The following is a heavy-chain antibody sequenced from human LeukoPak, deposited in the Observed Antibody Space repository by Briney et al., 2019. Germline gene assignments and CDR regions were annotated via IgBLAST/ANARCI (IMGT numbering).Heavy chain of an antibody. Sequence: GGSLRLSCAASGFTFSSYGMHWVRQAPGKGLEWVAVIWYDGSNKYYADSVKGRFTISRDNSKNTLYLQMNSLRAEDTAVYYCAKDTPYYYDSSGYLFDYWGQGTLVTVSS. CDR1: GFTFSSYG. CDR2: IWYDGSNK. D-gene: IGHD3-22*01. CDR3: AKDTPYYYDSSGYLFDY. J-gene: IGHJ4*02. V-gene: IGHV3-30*02.